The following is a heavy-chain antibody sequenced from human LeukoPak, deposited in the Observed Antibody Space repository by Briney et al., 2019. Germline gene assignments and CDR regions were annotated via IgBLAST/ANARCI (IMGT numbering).Heavy chain of an antibody. V-gene: IGHV4-34*01. Sequence: SETLSLTCAVYGGSFSGYYWSWIRQPPGKGLEWIGEINHSGSTNYNPSLKSRVTISVDTSKNQFSLKLGSVTAADTAVYYCASHEGYSFDYWGQGTLVTVSS. J-gene: IGHJ4*02. CDR2: INHSGST. D-gene: IGHD1-1*01. CDR1: GGSFSGYY. CDR3: ASHEGYSFDY.